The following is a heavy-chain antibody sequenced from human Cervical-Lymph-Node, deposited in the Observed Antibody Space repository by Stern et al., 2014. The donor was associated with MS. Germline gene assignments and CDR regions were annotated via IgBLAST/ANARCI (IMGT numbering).Heavy chain of an antibody. CDR1: GYSFTNYW. Sequence: VQLVQSGAGVKRPGQSLKISCRASGYSFTNYWVAWVRQKPGKGLEWMGIIHPGDSEVRYSPSFQSRVTMSVDRSINTAYLQWSSLQPSDTAMYYCARQLGHSNFLHYWGQGVLVTVSS. V-gene: IGHV5-51*01. CDR3: ARQLGHSNFLHY. D-gene: IGHD4-11*01. CDR2: IHPGDSEV. J-gene: IGHJ4*02.